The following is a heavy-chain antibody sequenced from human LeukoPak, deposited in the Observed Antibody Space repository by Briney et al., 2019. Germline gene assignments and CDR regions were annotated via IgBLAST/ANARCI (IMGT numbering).Heavy chain of an antibody. Sequence: SVKVSCKASGGTFSSYAISWVRQAPGQGLEWMGRIIPILGIANYAQKFQGRVTITADKSTSTAYMELSSLRSEDTAVYYCARDSGYYDSSGYDIPRFDPWGQGTLVTVSS. V-gene: IGHV1-69*04. CDR3: ARDSGYYDSSGYDIPRFDP. CDR2: IIPILGIA. D-gene: IGHD3-22*01. CDR1: GGTFSSYA. J-gene: IGHJ5*02.